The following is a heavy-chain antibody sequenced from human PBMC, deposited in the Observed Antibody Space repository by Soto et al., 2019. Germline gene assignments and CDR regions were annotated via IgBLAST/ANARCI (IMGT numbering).Heavy chain of an antibody. CDR1: GGSISSYY. V-gene: IGHV4-59*04. CDR2: IHYSGST. Sequence: SETLSLTCTVSGGSISSYYWSWIRQPPGKGLAWIGSIHYSGSTFYNPSLKSRVTISVDTSKNQFSLRLSSLTAADTAVYFCARGTDYVWDRNRHYYFDSWGQGNLVTV. D-gene: IGHD3-16*01. CDR3: ARGTDYVWDRNRHYYFDS. J-gene: IGHJ4*02.